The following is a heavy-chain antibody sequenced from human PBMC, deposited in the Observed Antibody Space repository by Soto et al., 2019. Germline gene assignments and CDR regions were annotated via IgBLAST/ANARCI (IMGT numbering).Heavy chain of an antibody. CDR3: ARLVYATRLNYMYFDF. Sequence: SETLSLTCAVSGVSISSGNWWTWVRQSPQRGLEYIGEIFHDGTANYYPSFERRVAISVDTSKNQFSLKLTSVTAADTAIYFCARLVYATRLNYMYFDFSGQGTLVTVSS. CDR1: GVSISSGNW. V-gene: IGHV4-4*02. D-gene: IGHD6-6*01. CDR2: IFHDGTA. J-gene: IGHJ4*02.